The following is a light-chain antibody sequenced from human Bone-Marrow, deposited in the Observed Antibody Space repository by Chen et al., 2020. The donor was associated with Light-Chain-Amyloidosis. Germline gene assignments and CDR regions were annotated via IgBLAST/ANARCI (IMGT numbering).Light chain of an antibody. Sequence: YVLTQPSSVSVAPGQTATLACGGNNTGSTSVHWYQQTPGQAPLLVVYDDSDRPSGIPERLSGSNSGNTATLTISRVEAGDEADYYCQVWDRSSDRPVFGGGTKLTVL. CDR3: QVWDRSSDRPV. CDR2: DDS. J-gene: IGLJ3*02. CDR1: NTGSTS. V-gene: IGLV3-21*02.